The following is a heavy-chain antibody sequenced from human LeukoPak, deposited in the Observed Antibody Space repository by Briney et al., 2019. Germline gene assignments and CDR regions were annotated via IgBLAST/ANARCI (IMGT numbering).Heavy chain of an antibody. J-gene: IGHJ4*02. Sequence: SVKVSCKASGGTFSSYAISWVRQAPGQGLEWMGGIIPIFGTANYAQKFQGRVTITADESTSTAYMELSSLRSEDTAVYYCAVCSGGSCYNQYYFDYWGXXTLVTVSS. CDR2: IIPIFGTA. CDR1: GGTFSSYA. D-gene: IGHD2-15*01. CDR3: AVCSGGSCYNQYYFDY. V-gene: IGHV1-69*01.